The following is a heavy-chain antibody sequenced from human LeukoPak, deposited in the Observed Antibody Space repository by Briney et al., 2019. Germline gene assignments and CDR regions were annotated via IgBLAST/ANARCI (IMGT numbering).Heavy chain of an antibody. CDR1: GYTFTSYA. CDR3: ARPYYYGSGSYYNLGY. V-gene: IGHV1-3*01. CDR2: INAGNGNT. Sequence: ASVKVSCKASGYTFTSYAMHWVRQAPGQRLEWMGWINAGNGNTKYSQKFQGRVTITRDTSASTAYMELSSLRSEDTAVYYCARPYYYGSGSYYNLGYWGQGTLVTVSS. D-gene: IGHD3-10*01. J-gene: IGHJ4*02.